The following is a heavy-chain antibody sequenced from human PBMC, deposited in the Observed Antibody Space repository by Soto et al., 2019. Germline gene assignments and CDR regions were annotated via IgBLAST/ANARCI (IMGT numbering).Heavy chain of an antibody. CDR2: ISSGSSDK. CDR1: GFTFTSST. CDR3: VRLDCSGTSCYFYGLDV. V-gene: IGHV3-21*06. Sequence: GGSLRLSCVASGFTFTSSTMKWVRQAPGKGLEWVSSISSGSSDKYYADSVRGRFTISRDDAKNSVYLQMKGLRAEDSAVYYCVRLDCSGTSCYFYGLDVWGQGTTVTVSS. J-gene: IGHJ6*02. D-gene: IGHD2-2*01.